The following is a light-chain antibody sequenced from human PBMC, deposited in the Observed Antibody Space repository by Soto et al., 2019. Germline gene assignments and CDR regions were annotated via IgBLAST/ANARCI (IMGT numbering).Light chain of an antibody. Sequence: MVMTQSPASLSVSPGGRVTLYCRASQSVSRNVAWYQPRTGQDHRLRSVGASPRATGVPARVSGRGSGTECTLSISSLQSEEFAVYYCQQYITWPRTFGQGTKLDI. V-gene: IGKV3-15*01. CDR1: QSVSRN. CDR2: GAS. CDR3: QQYITWPRT. J-gene: IGKJ1*01.